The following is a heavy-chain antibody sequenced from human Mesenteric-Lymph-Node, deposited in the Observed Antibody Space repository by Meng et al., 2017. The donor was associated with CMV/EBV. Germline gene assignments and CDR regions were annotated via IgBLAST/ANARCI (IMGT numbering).Heavy chain of an antibody. J-gene: IGHJ4*02. Sequence: ASGYTFTDYYLHWVRQAPGQGLEWMGWINPNSGGTNYAQKFQGRVTMTRDTSISTAYMELSSLRSDDTAVYYCARVQRVGYAFVEFDSWGQGTLVTAPQ. CDR2: INPNSGGT. CDR1: GYTFTDYY. V-gene: IGHV1-2*02. CDR3: ARVQRVGYAFVEFDS. D-gene: IGHD2-21*01.